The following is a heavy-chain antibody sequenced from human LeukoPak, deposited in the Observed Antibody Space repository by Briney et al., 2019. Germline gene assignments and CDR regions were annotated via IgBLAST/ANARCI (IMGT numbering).Heavy chain of an antibody. CDR3: ARVDMAVSGLDY. Sequence: ASVKVSCKTSGYRFISYGISWVRQAPGQGLEWMGWITADNGDTNYAQTLQGRLTMTTDTSTRTAYMELRSLRYDDTAVYYCARVDMAVSGLDYWGQGTLVTVPS. V-gene: IGHV1-18*01. CDR1: GYRFISYG. CDR2: ITADNGDT. J-gene: IGHJ4*02. D-gene: IGHD6-19*01.